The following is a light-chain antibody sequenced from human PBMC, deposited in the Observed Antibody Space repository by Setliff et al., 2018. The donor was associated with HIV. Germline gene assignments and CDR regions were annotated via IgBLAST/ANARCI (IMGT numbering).Light chain of an antibody. J-gene: IGLJ1*01. V-gene: IGLV2-14*01. CDR3: SSYTGSSTPYV. CDR1: SSDVGAYNH. Sequence: QSALTQPASVSGSPGQSITISCSVTSSDVGAYNHVSWFQLHPGKAPKLMIYDVSDRPAGVSNRFSGSRSGNTASLTISGLQAEDGADYFCSSYTGSSTPYVFGTGTKVTVL. CDR2: DVS.